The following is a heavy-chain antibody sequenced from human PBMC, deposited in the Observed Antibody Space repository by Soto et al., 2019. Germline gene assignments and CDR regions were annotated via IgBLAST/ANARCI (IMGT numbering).Heavy chain of an antibody. J-gene: IGHJ4*02. CDR2: ITPSGRST. Sequence: PGGSLRLSCATSGFTFSSFAMAWVRQAPGKGLEWVSAITPSGRSTFYADSVKGRFTVSRDNFKNTLDLQMQSLRADDSALYYCAKLEGATTLYFASWGRGTLVTVSS. CDR3: AKLEGATTLYFAS. D-gene: IGHD1-26*01. V-gene: IGHV3-23*01. CDR1: GFTFSSFA.